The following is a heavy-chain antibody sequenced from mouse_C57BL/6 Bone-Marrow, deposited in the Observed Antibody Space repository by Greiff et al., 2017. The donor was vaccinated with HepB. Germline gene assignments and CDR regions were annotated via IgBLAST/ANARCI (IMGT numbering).Heavy chain of an antibody. CDR3: ARYSNYWYFDF. J-gene: IGHJ1*03. CDR2: IYPGSGST. Sequence: QVQLQQPGAELVKPGASVKMSCKASGYTFTSYWITWVKQRPGQGLEWIGDIYPGSGSTNYNEKFKSKATLTVDKSSSTAYMKLSSLTSEDSAVYYCARYSNYWYFDFWGTGTTVTVSS. CDR1: GYTFTSYW. D-gene: IGHD2-5*01. V-gene: IGHV1-55*01.